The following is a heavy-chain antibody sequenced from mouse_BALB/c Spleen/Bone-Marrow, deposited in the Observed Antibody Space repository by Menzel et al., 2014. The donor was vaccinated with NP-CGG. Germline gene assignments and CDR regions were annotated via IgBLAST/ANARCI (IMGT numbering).Heavy chain of an antibody. CDR2: ISDGGSYT. Sequence: EVKLMESGGGLVKPGGSLKLSCAASGFTFSDYYMYWVRQTPEKRLEWVATISDGGSYTYYPDSVKERFTISRDNAKNNLYLQMSSLKSEDTAMYYCARYGNYPMDYWGQGTSVTVSS. J-gene: IGHJ4*01. CDR1: GFTFSDYY. D-gene: IGHD2-1*01. V-gene: IGHV5-4*02. CDR3: ARYGNYPMDY.